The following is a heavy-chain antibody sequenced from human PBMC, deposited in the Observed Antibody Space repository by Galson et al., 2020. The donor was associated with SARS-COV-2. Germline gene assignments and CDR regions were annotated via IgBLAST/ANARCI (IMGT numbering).Heavy chain of an antibody. Sequence: GGSLRLSCAASGFTFSSYSMNWVRQAPGKGREWVQSISSSSSKINNADSVKGRFTISRDNAKNSLYLQMNSLRAEDTAVYYCARVLGYYDSSGYYYFDYWGQGTLVTVSS. D-gene: IGHD3-22*01. CDR1: GFTFSSYS. CDR3: ARVLGYYDSSGYYYFDY. J-gene: IGHJ4*02. V-gene: IGHV3-21*01. CDR2: ISSSSSKI.